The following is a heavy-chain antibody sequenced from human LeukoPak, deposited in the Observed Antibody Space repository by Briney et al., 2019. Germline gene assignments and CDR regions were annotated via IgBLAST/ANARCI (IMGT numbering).Heavy chain of an antibody. J-gene: IGHJ4*02. V-gene: IGHV4-61*02. D-gene: IGHD6-13*01. CDR3: ARLGAAAGVDY. CDR2: IYTSGST. Sequence: SQTLSLTCTVSGGSISSGSYYWSWIRQPAGKGLEWIGRIYTSGSTNYNPSLKSRVTISVDTSKNQFSLKLSSVTAADTAVYYCARLGAAAGVDYWGQGTLVTVSS. CDR1: GGSISSGSYY.